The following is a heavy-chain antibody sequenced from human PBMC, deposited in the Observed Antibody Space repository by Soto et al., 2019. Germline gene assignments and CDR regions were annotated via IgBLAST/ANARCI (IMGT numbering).Heavy chain of an antibody. Sequence: QVQLVQSGAEVKKPGASVKVSCKASGYTFTGYYMHWVRQAPGQGLEWMGWINPNSGGTNYAQKFQGWVTMTRDTSISTAYMELSRLRSDDTAVYYCARGDYGDYAGSDFDYWGQGTLVTVSS. D-gene: IGHD4-17*01. CDR3: ARGDYGDYAGSDFDY. CDR2: INPNSGGT. CDR1: GYTFTGYY. V-gene: IGHV1-2*04. J-gene: IGHJ4*02.